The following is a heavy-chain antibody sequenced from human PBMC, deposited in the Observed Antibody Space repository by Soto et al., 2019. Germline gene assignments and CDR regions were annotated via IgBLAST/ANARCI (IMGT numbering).Heavy chain of an antibody. V-gene: IGHV1-69*02. Sequence: QVQLVQSGAEEKKPGSSVKVSCKPSGGTFSSYTINWVRQAPGQGLEWMGRNIPILSITNYGQQFQGRVTITADRSMRTAYMELSSVTFENMAVYYCATTPTYSSSSSCQAWFDPWGEGTLVTVCS. D-gene: IGHD2-2*01. CDR3: ATTPTYSSSSSCQAWFDP. CDR2: NIPILSIT. CDR1: GGTFSSYT. J-gene: IGHJ5*02.